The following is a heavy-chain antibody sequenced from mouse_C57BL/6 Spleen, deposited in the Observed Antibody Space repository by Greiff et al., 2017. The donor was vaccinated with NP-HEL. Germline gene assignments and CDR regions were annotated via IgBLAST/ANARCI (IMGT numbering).Heavy chain of an antibody. Sequence: EVMLVESGGGLVKPGGSLKLSCAASGFTFSSYAMSWVRQTPEKRLEWVATISDGGSYTYYPDNVKGRFTISRDNAKNNLYLQMSHLKSEDTAMYYCARGGGPRRFDYWGQGTTLTVSS. V-gene: IGHV5-4*03. CDR3: ARGGGPRRFDY. J-gene: IGHJ2*01. CDR2: ISDGGSYT. CDR1: GFTFSSYA. D-gene: IGHD1-1*02.